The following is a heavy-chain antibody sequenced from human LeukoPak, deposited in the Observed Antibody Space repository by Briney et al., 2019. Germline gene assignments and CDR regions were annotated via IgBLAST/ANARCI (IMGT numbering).Heavy chain of an antibody. J-gene: IGHJ4*02. CDR3: VRRGLLPFDY. V-gene: IGHV4-30-4*07. Sequence: SETLSLTCAVSGGSISSGGYSWSWIRQPPGKGLEWIGYIYYSGSTNYNPALKSRVTISADTSKNQFSLRLSFVTAADTAVYYCVRRGLLPFDYWGQGILVTVSS. CDR1: GGSISSGGYS. CDR2: IYYSGST. D-gene: IGHD3-10*01.